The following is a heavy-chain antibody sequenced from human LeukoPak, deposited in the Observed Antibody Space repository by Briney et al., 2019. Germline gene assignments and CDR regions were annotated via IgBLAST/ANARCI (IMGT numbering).Heavy chain of an antibody. CDR1: GFTFSSYS. CDR2: ISSSSSYI. CDR3: AREKNYGGYQTN. J-gene: IGHJ4*02. V-gene: IGHV3-21*01. Sequence: AGGSLRLSCAASGFTFSSYSMTWVRQAPGKGLEWVSSISSSSSYIYYADSVKGRFTISRDNAKNSLYLQMNSLRAEDTAVYYCAREKNYGGYQTNWGQGTLVTVSS. D-gene: IGHD4-23*01.